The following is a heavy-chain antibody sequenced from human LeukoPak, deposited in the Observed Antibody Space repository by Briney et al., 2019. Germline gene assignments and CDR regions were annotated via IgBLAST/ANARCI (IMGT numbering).Heavy chain of an antibody. D-gene: IGHD3-16*01. CDR1: GFTFRSYW. Sequence: GGSLRLSCADSGFTFRSYWMSWVRQAPGKGLEWVANIKQGGSEKYYVDSVKGRFTISRDNAKNSLYLQLNSLRAEDTAVYYCASHNYGGYFDYWGQGTLVTVSS. CDR3: ASHNYGGYFDY. J-gene: IGHJ4*02. CDR2: IKQGGSEK. V-gene: IGHV3-7*01.